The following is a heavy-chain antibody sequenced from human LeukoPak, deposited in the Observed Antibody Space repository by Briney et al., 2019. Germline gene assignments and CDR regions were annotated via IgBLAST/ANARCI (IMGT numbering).Heavy chain of an antibody. D-gene: IGHD2-15*01. CDR1: GGSFSGYY. CDR2: INHSGST. V-gene: IGHV4-34*01. Sequence: SETLSLTCAVYGGSFSGYYWSWIRQPPGKGLEWIGEINHSGSTNYNPSLKSRVTISVDTSKNQFSLKLSSVTAADTAVYYCARGYCSGGSSGVFDYWGQGTLVTVSS. J-gene: IGHJ4*02. CDR3: ARGYCSGGSSGVFDY.